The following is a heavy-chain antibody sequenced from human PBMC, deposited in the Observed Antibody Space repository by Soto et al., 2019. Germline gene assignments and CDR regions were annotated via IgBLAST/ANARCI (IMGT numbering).Heavy chain of an antibody. Sequence: QVRLQESGPGLVKPSQTLSQTCTVSGASITSGHYYWTWIRQLPGKGLEWIGSIDNSGTTNYNPSLTSRITISIDTSANQFSLTLSSVTAADTAIYYSALALGPTTGLDYWGEGTLITVSA. J-gene: IGHJ4*02. CDR2: IDNSGTT. V-gene: IGHV4-31*04. CDR3: ALALGPTTGLDY. CDR1: GASITSGHYY. D-gene: IGHD1-26*01.